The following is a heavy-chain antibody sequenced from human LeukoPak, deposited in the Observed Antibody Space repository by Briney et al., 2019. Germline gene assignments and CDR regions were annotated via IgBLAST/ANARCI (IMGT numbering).Heavy chain of an antibody. CDR2: ISPNSGGT. D-gene: IGHD7-27*01. Sequence: ASVKVSCKASGYTFTAYYIHWVRQAPGQGPEWMGWISPNSGGTDYAQKFKGRVTMTRDTSISTTNVELSSLTSDDTAVYYCAIQPWGSGNNWYFDLWGRGTLVTVSS. V-gene: IGHV1-2*02. CDR1: GYTFTAYY. J-gene: IGHJ2*01. CDR3: AIQPWGSGNNWYFDL.